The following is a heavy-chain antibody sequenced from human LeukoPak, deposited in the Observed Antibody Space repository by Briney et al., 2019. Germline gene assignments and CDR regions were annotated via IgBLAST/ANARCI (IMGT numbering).Heavy chain of an antibody. Sequence: SETLSLTCNVSGGSISSYYWGWIRQPPGKGLEWIGYIYTSGSTNYNPSLKSRVAIPVDTSKNQFSLTLSSVTAADTAVYYCARRWYSWHDHAFDIWGQGTIVTVSS. CDR2: IYTSGST. D-gene: IGHD1-1*01. CDR3: ARRWYSWHDHAFDI. CDR1: GGSISSYY. V-gene: IGHV4-4*09. J-gene: IGHJ3*02.